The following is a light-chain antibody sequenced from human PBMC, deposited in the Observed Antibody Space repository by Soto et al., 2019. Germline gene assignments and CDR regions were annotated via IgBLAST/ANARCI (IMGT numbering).Light chain of an antibody. V-gene: IGLV2-23*02. CDR2: GVS. J-gene: IGLJ2*01. Sequence: QSALTQPASVSGSPGQSITISCTGTSSDVGSYNLVSWYQQHPGKAPKLIIYGVSKRPSGVSDRFSGSKSGNMASLTISGLQAEDEADYYCCSYATPRLFGGGTKLTVL. CDR1: SSDVGSYNL. CDR3: CSYATPRL.